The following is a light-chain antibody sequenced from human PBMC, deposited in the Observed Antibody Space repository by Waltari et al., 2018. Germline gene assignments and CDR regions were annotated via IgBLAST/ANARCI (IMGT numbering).Light chain of an antibody. CDR1: QSISDW. Sequence: DIQMTQSPSTLSASGGDRVTITCRASQSISDWLAWYQQKPGKAPKLLIQKASTLKSGVPSRFSGSGSGTEFTLTVTSLQPDDVATYFCQQYSSELYTFGQGTKLEI. CDR3: QQYSSELYT. V-gene: IGKV1-5*03. J-gene: IGKJ2*01. CDR2: KAS.